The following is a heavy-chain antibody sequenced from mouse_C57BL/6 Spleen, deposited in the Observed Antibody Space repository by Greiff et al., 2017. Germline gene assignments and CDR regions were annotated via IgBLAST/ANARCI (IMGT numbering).Heavy chain of an antibody. CDR2: ISSGGSYT. J-gene: IGHJ3*01. CDR1: GFTFSSYG. CDR3: ARHGTAQATSWFAY. D-gene: IGHD3-2*02. Sequence: VQLKESGGDLVKPGGSLKLSCAASGFTFSSYGMSWVRQTPDKRLEWVATISSGGSYTYYPDSVKGRFTISRDNAKNTLYLQMSSLKSEDTAMYYCARHGTAQATSWFAYWGQGTLVTVSA. V-gene: IGHV5-6*01.